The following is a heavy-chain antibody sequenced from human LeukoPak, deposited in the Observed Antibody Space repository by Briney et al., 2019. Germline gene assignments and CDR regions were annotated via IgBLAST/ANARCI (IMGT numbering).Heavy chain of an antibody. CDR3: ARDTMVRGRVSDMVV. V-gene: IGHV1-2*02. Sequence: ASVKVSCKASGYTFTGYYMHWVRQAPGQGLEWMGWINPNSGGTNYAQKFQGRVTMTRDTSISTAYMELSRLRSDDTPVYYCARDTMVRGRVSDMVVWGKGTTVTVSS. CDR1: GYTFTGYY. D-gene: IGHD3-10*01. J-gene: IGHJ6*03. CDR2: INPNSGGT.